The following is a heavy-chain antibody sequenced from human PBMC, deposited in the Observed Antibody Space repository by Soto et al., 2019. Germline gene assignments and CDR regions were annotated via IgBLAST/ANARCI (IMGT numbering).Heavy chain of an antibody. J-gene: IGHJ4*02. V-gene: IGHV3-23*01. D-gene: IGHD5-12*01. Sequence: EVQLLESGGGLVQPGGSLRLSCAASGFTFSSYAMSWVRQAPGKGLEWVSAISGSGGSTYYADSVKGRFTISRDNSKNTLYLQMNSLRAEHTAVYYCAKDQRDGYNTPLLKDWGQGTLVTVSS. CDR1: GFTFSSYA. CDR3: AKDQRDGYNTPLLKD. CDR2: ISGSGGST.